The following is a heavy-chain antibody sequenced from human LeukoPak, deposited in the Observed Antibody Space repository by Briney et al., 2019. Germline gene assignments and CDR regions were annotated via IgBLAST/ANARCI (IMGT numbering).Heavy chain of an antibody. CDR1: GYTFTKYD. CDR2: ISPYIGNT. Sequence: GASVKVSCKASGYTFTKYDIHWVRQSPGQGLEWMGWISPYIGNTYYSQTLQGRVTMNTDTSTTTAYMELRSLRSDGTGVYYCARFTPRLSREKFDYWGQGTLVTVSS. V-gene: IGHV1-18*01. D-gene: IGHD3-3*02. J-gene: IGHJ4*02. CDR3: ARFTPRLSREKFDY.